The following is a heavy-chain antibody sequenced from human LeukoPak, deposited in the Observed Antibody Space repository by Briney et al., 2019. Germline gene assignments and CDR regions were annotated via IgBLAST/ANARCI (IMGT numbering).Heavy chain of an antibody. Sequence: PGGSLRLSCAASGFTFSSYGMHWVRQAPGKGLEWVAVISYDGSNKYYADSVKRRFTISRDNSKNTLYLQMNSLRAEDTAVYYCAEITMVRGVIGWGQGTLVTVSS. CDR2: ISYDGSNK. J-gene: IGHJ4*02. CDR1: GFTFSSYG. CDR3: AEITMVRGVIG. D-gene: IGHD3-10*01. V-gene: IGHV3-30*03.